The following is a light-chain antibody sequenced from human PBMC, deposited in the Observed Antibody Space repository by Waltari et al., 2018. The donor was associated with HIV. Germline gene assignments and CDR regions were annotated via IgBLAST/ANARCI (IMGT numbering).Light chain of an antibody. CDR3: SSHAGSNNYV. Sequence: QSALTQPASVSGSPGQSITISCTGTSSDVGGYNYVSWYQQHPGKAPKLMIYEVSNRPAGVSKRFSGAKSGNTASRTISGLQAEDEADYYCSSHAGSNNYVFGTGTKVTVL. V-gene: IGLV2-14*01. CDR1: SSDVGGYNY. CDR2: EVS. J-gene: IGLJ1*01.